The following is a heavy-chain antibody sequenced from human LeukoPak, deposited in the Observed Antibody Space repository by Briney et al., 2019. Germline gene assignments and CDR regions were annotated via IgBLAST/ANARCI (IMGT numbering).Heavy chain of an antibody. CDR2: ISGSGGST. D-gene: IGHD3-10*01. J-gene: IGHJ6*03. CDR1: GFTFSSYA. CDR3: AKDQVVRGVYYYYYYYMDV. V-gene: IGHV3-23*01. Sequence: GGSLRLSCAASGFTFSSYAMSWVRQAPGKGLEWVSAISGSGGSTYYADSVKGRFTISRDNSKNTLYLQMNSLRAEGTAVYYCAKDQVVRGVYYYYYYYMDVWGKGTTVTVSS.